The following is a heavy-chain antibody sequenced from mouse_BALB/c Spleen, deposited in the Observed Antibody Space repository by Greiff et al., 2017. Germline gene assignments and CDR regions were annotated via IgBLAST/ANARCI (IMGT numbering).Heavy chain of an antibody. Sequence: EVKLVESGGDLVKPGGSLKLSCAASGFTFSSYGMSWVRQTPDKRLEWVATISSGGSYTYYPDSVKGRFTISRDNAKNTLYLQMSSLKSEDTAMYYCARPYGKGGFDYWGQGTTLTVSS. J-gene: IGHJ2*01. CDR3: ARPYGKGGFDY. D-gene: IGHD2-1*01. V-gene: IGHV5-6*02. CDR1: GFTFSSYG. CDR2: ISSGGSYT.